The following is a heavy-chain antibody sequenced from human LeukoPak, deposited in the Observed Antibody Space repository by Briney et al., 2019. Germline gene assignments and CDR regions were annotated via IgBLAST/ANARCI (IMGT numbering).Heavy chain of an antibody. Sequence: GGSLRLSCAASGFTFDDYAMHWVRQAPGKGLEWVSLISWDGGSTYYADSVKGRFTISRDNSKNSLYLQMNSLRAEDTALYYCAKDSSPYDSSVGHVNYYYYYMDVWGKGTTVTVSS. CDR3: AKDSSPYDSSVGHVNYYYYYMDV. V-gene: IGHV3-43D*03. CDR1: GFTFDDYA. D-gene: IGHD3-22*01. CDR2: ISWDGGST. J-gene: IGHJ6*03.